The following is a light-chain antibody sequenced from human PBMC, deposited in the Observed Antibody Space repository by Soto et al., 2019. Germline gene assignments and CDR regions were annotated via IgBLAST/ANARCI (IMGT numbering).Light chain of an antibody. V-gene: IGLV2-14*01. Sequence: ALTQPASLSGSPGQSITISCTGTSSDVGGYNYVSWYQQHPGKAPKLMIYEVSNRPSGVPNRFSRSKSGNTASLTISALQAEDEGDYYCKSYISSSTPYVVATWSKVTVL. J-gene: IGLJ1*01. CDR2: EVS. CDR1: SSDVGGYNY. CDR3: KSYISSSTPYV.